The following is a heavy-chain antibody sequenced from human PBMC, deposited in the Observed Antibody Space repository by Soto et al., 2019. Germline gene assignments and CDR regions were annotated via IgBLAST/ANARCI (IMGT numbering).Heavy chain of an antibody. D-gene: IGHD3-22*01. J-gene: IGHJ4*02. Sequence: ASVKDSCKASGYIFTNHDIHWVRQPPGQGLEWMGIINPSGGSTNYLQKFQGRITMTRDTSTSTVYMELSSLRSEDTAVYFCATADYYHSSGFYYDGWGAGTLVTVSS. CDR3: ATADYYHSSGFYYDG. CDR1: GYIFTNHD. V-gene: IGHV1-46*01. CDR2: INPSGGST.